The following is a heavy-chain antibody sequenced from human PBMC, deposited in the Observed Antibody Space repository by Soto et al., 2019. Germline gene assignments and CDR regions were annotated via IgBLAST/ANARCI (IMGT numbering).Heavy chain of an antibody. CDR3: ARASLTIFGAPYGMDV. Sequence: GASVKVSCKASGYPFTRYSIRWVRQAPGQGLERMGWISGYNGDTEYSKNFQGRLTMTIDTSTTTASMELRSLRSDDTAVYYCARASLTIFGAPYGMDVWGQGTSVTVSS. D-gene: IGHD3-3*01. J-gene: IGHJ6*02. V-gene: IGHV1-18*04. CDR1: GYPFTRYS. CDR2: ISGYNGDT.